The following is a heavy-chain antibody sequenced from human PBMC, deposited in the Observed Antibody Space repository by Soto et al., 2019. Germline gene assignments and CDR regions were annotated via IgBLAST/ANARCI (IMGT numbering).Heavy chain of an antibody. CDR1: GGTTSSYA. J-gene: IGHJ6*02. Sequence: QVQLVQSGAEVKKPGSSVNVSCKASGGTTSSYAISWVRQAPGPGLEWMGGIIPIFGTTNYAQKFQGRVTITADKSTDTVYMEVSSLRSEDTAVYYCAGYWPRDSSSFSRLYYGMAVWGRGTTVTVSS. V-gene: IGHV1-69*06. CDR2: IIPIFGTT. CDR3: AGYWPRDSSSFSRLYYGMAV. D-gene: IGHD6-6*01.